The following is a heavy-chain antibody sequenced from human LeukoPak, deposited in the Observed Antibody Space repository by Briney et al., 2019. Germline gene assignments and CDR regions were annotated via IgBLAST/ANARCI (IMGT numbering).Heavy chain of an antibody. D-gene: IGHD1-14*01. CDR3: AKRDRVLYGMDV. Sequence: GGSLRLSCAASGFTFSSYAMSWVRQAPGKGLEWVSAISSSGDTYYAGSVRGQFTISRDNSKNTLYLQMNSLRAEDTAVYYCAKRDRVLYGMDVWGQGTTVTVSS. CDR1: GFTFSSYA. V-gene: IGHV3-23*01. CDR2: ISSSGDT. J-gene: IGHJ6*02.